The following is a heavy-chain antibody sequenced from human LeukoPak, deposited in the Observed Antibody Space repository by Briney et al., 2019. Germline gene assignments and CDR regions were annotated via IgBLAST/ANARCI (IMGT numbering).Heavy chain of an antibody. V-gene: IGHV4-34*01. J-gene: IGHJ4*02. D-gene: IGHD4-11*01. CDR3: ARGSDYSNYVY. Sequence: SETLSLTCAVSGGSVSGYYWSWIRQPPGKGLEWIGEINHSGSTNYNPSLKSRVTISVDTSKNQFSLKLGSVTAADTAVYYCARGSDYSNYVYWGQGTLVTVSS. CDR1: GGSVSGYY. CDR2: INHSGST.